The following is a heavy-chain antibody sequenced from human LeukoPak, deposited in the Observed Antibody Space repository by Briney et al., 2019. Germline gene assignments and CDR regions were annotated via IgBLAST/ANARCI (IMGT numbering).Heavy chain of an antibody. CDR3: ARAGPSSSRHQFDY. V-gene: IGHV3-66*01. CDR1: GFTFSTYS. Sequence: PGGSLRLSCAASGFTFSTYSMNWVRQAPGKGLEWVSVIYSGGSTYYADSVKGRFTISRDNSKNTLYLQMNSLRAEDTAVYYCARAGPSSSRHQFDYWGQGTLVTVSS. D-gene: IGHD6-13*01. J-gene: IGHJ4*02. CDR2: IYSGGST.